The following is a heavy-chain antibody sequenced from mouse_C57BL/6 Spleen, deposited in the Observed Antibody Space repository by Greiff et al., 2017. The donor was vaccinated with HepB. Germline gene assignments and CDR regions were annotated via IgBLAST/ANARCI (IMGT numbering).Heavy chain of an antibody. Sequence: DVMLVESGGGLVKPGGSLKLSCAASGFTFSDYGMHWVRQAPEKGLEWVAYISSGSSTIYYADTVKGRFTISRDNAKNTLFLQMTSLRSEDTAMYYCARERATTVVATRGAMDYWGQGTSVTVSS. CDR1: GFTFSDYG. V-gene: IGHV5-17*01. CDR2: ISSGSSTI. J-gene: IGHJ4*01. CDR3: ARERATTVVATRGAMDY. D-gene: IGHD1-1*01.